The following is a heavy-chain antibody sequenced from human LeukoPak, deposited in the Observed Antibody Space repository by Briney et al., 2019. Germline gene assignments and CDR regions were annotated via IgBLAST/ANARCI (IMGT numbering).Heavy chain of an antibody. V-gene: IGHV3-23*01. Sequence: GGSLRLSCAASGFTFSRYAMTWVRRAPGKGLEWVSTIGDSGDKSYYPDSVKGRFTISRDLSKDTLFLEMHNLRAEDTAVYYCAKGRALWTYDFDSWGQGTLVTVSS. D-gene: IGHD3/OR15-3a*01. CDR2: IGDSGDKS. CDR3: AKGRALWTYDFDS. J-gene: IGHJ4*02. CDR1: GFTFSRYA.